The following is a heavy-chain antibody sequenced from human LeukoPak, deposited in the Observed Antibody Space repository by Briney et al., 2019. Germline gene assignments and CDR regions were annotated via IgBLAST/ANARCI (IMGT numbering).Heavy chain of an antibody. D-gene: IGHD2-2*02. CDR1: GGSFSGYY. CDR2: INHSGST. Sequence: SETLSLTCAVYGGSFSGYYWSWIRQPPGKGLEWIGEINHSGSTNYNPSLKSRVTISVDTSKNQFSLKLSSVTAADTAVYYCARAASDVVVPAAIPRDWYLDLWGRGTLVTVSS. CDR3: ARAASDVVVPAAIPRDWYLDL. V-gene: IGHV4-34*01. J-gene: IGHJ2*01.